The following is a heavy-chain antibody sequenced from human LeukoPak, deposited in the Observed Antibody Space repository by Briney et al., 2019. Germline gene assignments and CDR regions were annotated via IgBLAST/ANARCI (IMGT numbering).Heavy chain of an antibody. V-gene: IGHV3-30*02. Sequence: PGGSLRLSCAASGFTFSSYGMHWVRQAPGKGLEWVAFIRYDGTNTYYADSVKGRFTISRDNSKNTLYLQMNSLRAEDTALYYCAKDYYGSGSPIDYWGQGTLVTVSS. J-gene: IGHJ4*02. CDR1: GFTFSSYG. CDR2: IRYDGTNT. CDR3: AKDYYGSGSPIDY. D-gene: IGHD3-10*01.